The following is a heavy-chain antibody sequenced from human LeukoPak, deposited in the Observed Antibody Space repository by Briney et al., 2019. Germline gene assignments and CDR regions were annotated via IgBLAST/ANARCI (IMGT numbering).Heavy chain of an antibody. J-gene: IGHJ4*02. D-gene: IGHD1-26*01. V-gene: IGHV3-23*01. CDR2: ISGSGGST. CDR1: GFTFSSYG. CDR3: ARGGSYWMPFDY. Sequence: GGSLRLSCAASGFTFSSYGMTWVRQAPGKGLEWVSGISGSGGSTKHADSVKGRFTISRDNAKKSLYLQMNSLRAEDTALYYCARGGSYWMPFDYWGQGTLVTVSS.